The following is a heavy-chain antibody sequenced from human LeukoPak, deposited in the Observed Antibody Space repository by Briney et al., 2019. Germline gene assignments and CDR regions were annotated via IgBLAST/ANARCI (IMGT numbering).Heavy chain of an antibody. D-gene: IGHD3-10*01. CDR1: GYTFTSYD. V-gene: IGHV1-8*01. Sequence: ASVKVSCKASGYTFTSYDINWVRQATGQGLEWMGWMNPNIGNTGNAQTFQGRVTMSRNTSISTAYKELSSLRSEDTAVYYCARMVRGVTRNHYYYYGMDVWGQGTTVTVSS. CDR2: MNPNIGNT. J-gene: IGHJ6*02. CDR3: ARMVRGVTRNHYYYYGMDV.